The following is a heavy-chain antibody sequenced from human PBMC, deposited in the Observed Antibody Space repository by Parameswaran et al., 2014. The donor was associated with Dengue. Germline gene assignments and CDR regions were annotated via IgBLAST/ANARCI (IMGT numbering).Heavy chain of an antibody. Sequence: WVRQAPGQGLEWMGGFDPEDGETIYAQKFQGRVTMTEDTSTDTAYMELSSLRSEDTAVYYCATPSTPPYSGQHYSVYYYYGMDVWGQGTTVTVSS. CDR2: FDPEDGET. V-gene: IGHV1-24*01. D-gene: IGHD1-26*01. J-gene: IGHJ6*02. CDR3: ATPSTPPYSGQHYSVYYYYGMDV.